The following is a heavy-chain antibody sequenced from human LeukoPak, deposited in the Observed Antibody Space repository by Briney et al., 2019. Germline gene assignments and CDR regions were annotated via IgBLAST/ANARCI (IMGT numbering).Heavy chain of an antibody. CDR3: ARDRGYCSSTSCYPEIDY. CDR1: GFTFSSYS. Sequence: GGSLRLSCAPSGFTFSSYSMNWVRQAPGKGLEWVSSISSSSSYIYYADSVKGRFTISRDNAKNSLYLQMNSLRAEDTAVYYCARDRGYCSSTSCYPEIDYWGQGTLVTVSS. J-gene: IGHJ4*02. D-gene: IGHD2-2*01. CDR2: ISSSSSYI. V-gene: IGHV3-21*01.